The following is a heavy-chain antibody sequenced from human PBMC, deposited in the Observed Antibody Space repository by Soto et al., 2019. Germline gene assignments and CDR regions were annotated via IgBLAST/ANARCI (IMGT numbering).Heavy chain of an antibody. Sequence: QVQLVQSGAEVRKPGSSVNVSCKASGTTFSTHGIHWVRQAPGQGLEWMGGFVPMFSSSNYAQKFQGRLTIVADESTNSVYMELNSLRVDDSASYYCARTGGTYYFAHWGQGTMVTVSS. V-gene: IGHV1-69*01. CDR2: FVPMFSSS. CDR3: ARTGGTYYFAH. J-gene: IGHJ4*02. D-gene: IGHD1-26*01. CDR1: GTTFSTHG.